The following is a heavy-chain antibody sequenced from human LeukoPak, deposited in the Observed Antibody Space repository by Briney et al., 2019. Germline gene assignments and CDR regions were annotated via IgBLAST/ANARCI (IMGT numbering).Heavy chain of an antibody. CDR2: IYYNGNS. CDR3: AREEGLQSHFEF. Sequence: SETLSLTCTVSGDSFNEYYWNWIRQPPGKGLERIGYIYYNGNSNYSPSLKSRVSMSVDTSKNQISLRLTSVTAADTAMYYCAREEGLQSHFEFWGQGALVTVSS. V-gene: IGHV4-59*12. CDR1: GDSFNEYY. D-gene: IGHD4-11*01. J-gene: IGHJ4*02.